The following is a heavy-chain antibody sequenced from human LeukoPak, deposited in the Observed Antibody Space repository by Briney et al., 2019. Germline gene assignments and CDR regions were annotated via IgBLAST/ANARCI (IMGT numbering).Heavy chain of an antibody. CDR3: ARQSTLHDAFDI. CDR1: GYSFTNYW. CDR2: IYPGDSET. D-gene: IGHD3-10*01. J-gene: IGHJ3*02. V-gene: IGHV5-51*01. Sequence: GESLKIPCKGSGYSFTNYWIGWVRQLPGKGLDWMGIIYPGDSETRYSPSFQGQVTMSADKSISTAYLQWSSLKASDTAMYYCARQSTLHDAFDIWGQGTMVTVSS.